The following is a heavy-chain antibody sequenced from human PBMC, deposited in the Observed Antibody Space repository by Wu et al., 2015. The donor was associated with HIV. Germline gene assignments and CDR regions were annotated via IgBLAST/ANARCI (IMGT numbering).Heavy chain of an antibody. V-gene: IGHV1-18*01. J-gene: IGHJ5*02. CDR1: GYRFTSYG. CDR2: ISPYDGDT. D-gene: IGHD6-25*01. Sequence: QVQLVQSGPQMKKPGASVKVSCKTSGYRFTSYGFSWLRQAPGQGLEWMGWISPYDGDTNYAQKFQGRVTMTRDTSTSTVYMELSSLRSEDTAVYFCAREGAAPDRTKHWFDPWGQGTLVTVSS. CDR3: AREGAAPDRTKHWFDP.